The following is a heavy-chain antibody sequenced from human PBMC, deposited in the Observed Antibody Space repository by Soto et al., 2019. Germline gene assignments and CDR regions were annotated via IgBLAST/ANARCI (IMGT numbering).Heavy chain of an antibody. CDR1: GFTFSSYA. J-gene: IGHJ4*02. Sequence: EVQLLESGGGLVQPGGSLRLSCADSGFTFSSYAMSWVRQAPGKGLEWVSAISGSGGSTYYADSVKGRFTISRDNSKNTLYLQINSLRAEDTAVYYCAKAYSSSSLCSDYWGQGTLVTVSS. CDR2: ISGSGGST. CDR3: AKAYSSSSLCSDY. V-gene: IGHV3-23*01. D-gene: IGHD6-6*01.